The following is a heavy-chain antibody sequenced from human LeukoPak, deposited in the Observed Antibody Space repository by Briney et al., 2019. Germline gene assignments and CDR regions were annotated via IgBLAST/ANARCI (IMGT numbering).Heavy chain of an antibody. V-gene: IGHV4-59*08. CDR1: GGSISSYY. CDR2: IYYSGST. J-gene: IGHJ4*02. D-gene: IGHD3-10*01. Sequence: SETLSLTCTVSGGSISSYYWSWIRQPPGKGLEWIGYIYYSGSTNYNPSLKSRVTILLDTSKKQFSLKLSSVTAADTAVYYCARLRGSGSYLYYFYYWGQGTLVTVSS. CDR3: ARLRGSGSYLYYFYY.